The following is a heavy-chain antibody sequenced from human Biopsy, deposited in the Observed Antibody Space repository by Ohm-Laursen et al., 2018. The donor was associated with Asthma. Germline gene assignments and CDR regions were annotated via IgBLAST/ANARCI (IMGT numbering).Heavy chain of an antibody. D-gene: IGHD4-17*01. V-gene: IGHV1-24*01. CDR2: HDHEEGGT. CDR3: ASDFPKDYVRYNFQF. Sequence: ASVKVSCKLSGYSLTDLSMHWVRQAPGQGLEWMGGHDHEEGGTVNARRFQGRVTMTEDTSTDTAYMELSSLSSDDTAVYYCASDFPKDYVRYNFQFWGQGTMVTVSS. J-gene: IGHJ4*02. CDR1: GYSLTDLS.